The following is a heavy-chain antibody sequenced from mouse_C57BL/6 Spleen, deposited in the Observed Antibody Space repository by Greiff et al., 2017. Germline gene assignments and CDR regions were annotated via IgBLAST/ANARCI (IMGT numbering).Heavy chain of an antibody. CDR3: ARSGDGFAY. J-gene: IGHJ3*01. D-gene: IGHD3-1*01. V-gene: IGHV1-54*01. Sequence: VQLQESGAELVRPGTSVKVSCKASGYAFTNYLIEWVKQRPGQGLEWIGVINPGSGGTNYNEKFKGKATLTADKSSSTGYMQLSSLTSEDSAVYFCARSGDGFAYWGQGTLVTVSA. CDR2: INPGSGGT. CDR1: GYAFTNYL.